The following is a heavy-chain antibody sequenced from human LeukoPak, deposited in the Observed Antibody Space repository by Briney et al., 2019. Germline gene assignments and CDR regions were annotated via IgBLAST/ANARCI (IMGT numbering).Heavy chain of an antibody. CDR3: ARGPPYYYDSSGYPGGLGY. CDR1: GGTFSSYV. D-gene: IGHD3-22*01. CDR2: IVPILGIA. J-gene: IGHJ4*02. V-gene: IGHV1-69*04. Sequence: GSSVKVSCKASGGTFSSYVISWVRQAPGQGLEWMGRIVPILGIANYAQKFQGRVTITADKSTSTAYMELSSLRSEDTAVYYCARGPPYYYDSSGYPGGLGYWGQGTLVTVSS.